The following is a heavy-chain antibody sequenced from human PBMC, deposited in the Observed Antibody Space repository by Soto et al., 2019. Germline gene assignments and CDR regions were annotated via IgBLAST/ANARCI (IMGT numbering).Heavy chain of an antibody. Sequence: QLLESGGGLVQPGGSLRLSCVASGFPFSNYAMTWVRQAPGKGLEWVSALSGSGVSTYYADSVMGRFTISRDNSKNTVYLQMNSLRAEDTAVYYCANIESRFFYDSTGYYPFEYWGQGTLVTVSS. V-gene: IGHV3-23*01. CDR2: LSGSGVST. CDR3: ANIESRFFYDSTGYYPFEY. D-gene: IGHD3-22*01. J-gene: IGHJ4*02. CDR1: GFPFSNYA.